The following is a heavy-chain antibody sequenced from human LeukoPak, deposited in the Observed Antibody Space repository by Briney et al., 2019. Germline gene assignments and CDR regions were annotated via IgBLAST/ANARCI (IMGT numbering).Heavy chain of an antibody. CDR3: AKRITMVRGVIPDAFDI. D-gene: IGHD3-10*01. CDR1: GFTLSSYA. V-gene: IGHV3-23*01. CDR2: ISGSGGST. Sequence: PGESLRLSCAASGFTLSSYAMSWVRQAPGKGLEGVSSISGSGGSTYYADSVKGRFTISRDNSKNTLYLQMNSLRAENTAVYYCAKRITMVRGVIPDAFDIWGQGTMVTVSS. J-gene: IGHJ3*02.